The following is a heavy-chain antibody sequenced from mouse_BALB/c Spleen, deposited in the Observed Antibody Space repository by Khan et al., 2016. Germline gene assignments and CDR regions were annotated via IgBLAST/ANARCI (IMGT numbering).Heavy chain of an antibody. Sequence: EVQLVESGGGLVQPKGSLKLSCAASGFTFNTYAMNWVRQAPGKGLEWVARIRSKSNNYATYYADSVKDRFTISRDDSQSMLYLQMNNLKTEVTAMYYCVRQGYGKGNYYYAMDYWGQGTSVTVSS. D-gene: IGHD2-10*02. CDR3: VRQGYGKGNYYYAMDY. J-gene: IGHJ4*01. V-gene: IGHV10-1*02. CDR2: IRSKSNNYAT. CDR1: GFTFNTYA.